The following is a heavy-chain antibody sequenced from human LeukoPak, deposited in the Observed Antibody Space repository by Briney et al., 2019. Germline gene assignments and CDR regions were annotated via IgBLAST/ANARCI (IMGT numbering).Heavy chain of an antibody. V-gene: IGHV4-30-4*08. CDR3: ARVASGSGEAFDI. CDR1: GGSISSGDYY. D-gene: IGHD5-12*01. J-gene: IGHJ3*02. CDR2: IYYSGST. Sequence: PSQTLSLTCTVSGGSISSGDYYWSWIRQPPGKGLEWIGYIYYSGSTYYNPSLKSRVTISVDTSKNQFSLKLSSVTAADTAVYYCARVASGSGEAFDIWGQGTMVTVSS.